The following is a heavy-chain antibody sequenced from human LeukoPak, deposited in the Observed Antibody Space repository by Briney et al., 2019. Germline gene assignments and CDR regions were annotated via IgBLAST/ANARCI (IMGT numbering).Heavy chain of an antibody. Sequence: PSETLSLTCTVSGGSISSGDYYWSWVRQPPGKGLEWIGYIYYSGSTYYNSSLESRATISVDTSKNQFSLTLSSVTAADTAVYYCARHSAMDVWGKGTTVTVSS. D-gene: IGHD3-10*01. CDR3: ARHSAMDV. J-gene: IGHJ6*04. CDR2: IYYSGST. CDR1: GGSISSGDYY. V-gene: IGHV4-30-4*01.